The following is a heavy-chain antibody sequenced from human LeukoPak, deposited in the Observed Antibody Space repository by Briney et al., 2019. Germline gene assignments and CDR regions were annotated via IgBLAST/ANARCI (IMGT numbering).Heavy chain of an antibody. D-gene: IGHD6-13*01. J-gene: IGHJ5*02. CDR1: GYTFTSYG. V-gene: IGHV1-18*01. Sequence: ASVKVSCKASGYTFTSYGISWVRQAPGQGLEWMGWISAYNGNTNYAQKLQGRVTMTTDPSTSTAYMELRSLRSDDTAVYYCAREVGDSSSWYKSNWLDPWGQGTLVTVSS. CDR2: ISAYNGNT. CDR3: AREVGDSSSWYKSNWLDP.